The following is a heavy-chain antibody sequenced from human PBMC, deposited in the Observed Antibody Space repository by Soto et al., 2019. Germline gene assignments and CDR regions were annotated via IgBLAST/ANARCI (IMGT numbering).Heavy chain of an antibody. Sequence: GGSLRLSCAASGFTFSSYWMSWVRQAPGKGLEWVANIKQDGSEKYYVDSVKGRFTISRDNAKNSLYLQMNSLRAEDTAVYYCARESSWGVDTAMVDVVHYYYYMDVWGKGTTVTVSS. CDR3: ARESSWGVDTAMVDVVHYYYYMDV. CDR1: GFTFSSYW. D-gene: IGHD5-18*01. CDR2: IKQDGSEK. V-gene: IGHV3-7*01. J-gene: IGHJ6*03.